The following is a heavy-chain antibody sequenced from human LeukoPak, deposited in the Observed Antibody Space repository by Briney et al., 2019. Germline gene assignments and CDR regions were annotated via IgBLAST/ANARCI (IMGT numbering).Heavy chain of an antibody. CDR1: GFTFSSYW. Sequence: PGGSLRLSCAASGFTFSSYWMSWVRQAPGKRLEWVANIKQDGSEKYYVDSVKGRFTISRDNAKNSLYLQMNSLRAEDTAVYYCASAVGLLSSYYFDYWGQGTLATVSS. CDR3: ASAVGLLSSYYFDY. CDR2: IKQDGSEK. D-gene: IGHD2-21*01. V-gene: IGHV3-7*01. J-gene: IGHJ4*02.